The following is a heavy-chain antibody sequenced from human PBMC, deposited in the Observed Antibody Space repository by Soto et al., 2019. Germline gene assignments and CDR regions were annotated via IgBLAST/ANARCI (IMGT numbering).Heavy chain of an antibody. CDR2: ISYDGSDK. D-gene: IGHD1-26*01. J-gene: IGHJ6*02. CDR1: GFTFSSYG. V-gene: IGHV3-30*18. Sequence: PGGSLRLSCAASGFTFSSYGMHWARQAPGKGLEWVAVISYDGSDKYYADSVKGRFTISRDNSKNTLYLQMNSLRAEDTAVYYCAKPTELGGMDVWGQGTTVTVSS. CDR3: AKPTELGGMDV.